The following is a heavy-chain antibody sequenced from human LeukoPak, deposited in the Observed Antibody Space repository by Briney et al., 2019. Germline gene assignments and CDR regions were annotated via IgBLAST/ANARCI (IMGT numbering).Heavy chain of an antibody. J-gene: IGHJ4*02. CDR1: GAYFTNYY. V-gene: IGHV4-59*01. D-gene: IGHD3-22*01. CDR2: SSYNGNT. CDR3: ARPPHYYDTSGYSV. Sequence: SETLSLTCTVSGAYFTNYYWSFIRQPPGKGLEWIGFSSYNGNTNYNPSLKSRVTISVDMSKNQFSLRPNSVTAADTAVYYCARPPHYYDTSGYSVWGQGTLVTVSS.